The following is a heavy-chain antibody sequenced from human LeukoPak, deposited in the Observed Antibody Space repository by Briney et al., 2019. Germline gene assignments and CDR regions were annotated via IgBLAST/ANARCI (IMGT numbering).Heavy chain of an antibody. D-gene: IGHD3-16*01. CDR1: GGSISSGSYY. V-gene: IGHV4-61*02. Sequence: SETLSLTWTVSGGSISSGSYYWSWIRQPAGKGLEWIGRIYTSGSTNYNPSLKTRVTISVDTSKNQFSLKLSSVAAADTAVYYCARLRGYYFDYWGQGTLVTVSS. CDR3: ARLRGYYFDY. CDR2: IYTSGST. J-gene: IGHJ4*02.